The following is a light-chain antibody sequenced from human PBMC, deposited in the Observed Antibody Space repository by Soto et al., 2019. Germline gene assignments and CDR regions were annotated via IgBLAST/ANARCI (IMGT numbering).Light chain of an antibody. V-gene: IGKV3-20*01. CDR2: GTS. J-gene: IGKJ1*01. CDR3: QQYGSSPRT. CDR1: QNVGSGY. Sequence: EIVLTQSPGTLSLSPGERATLSCRASQNVGSGYLAWCQQKPGQAPRLLTYGTSNRATGIPDRFSGSGSGTDVSLTISSLEPGDLAVYYCQQYGSSPRTFGQGTKVEIK.